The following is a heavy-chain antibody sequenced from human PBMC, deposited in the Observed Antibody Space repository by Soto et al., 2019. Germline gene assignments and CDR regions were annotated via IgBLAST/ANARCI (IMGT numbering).Heavy chain of an antibody. J-gene: IGHJ4*02. D-gene: IGHD3-22*01. V-gene: IGHV5-51*01. CDR1: CYPLSTHW. CDR2: IYPGDSDT. CDR3: ARHFYDSSGYYHFDY. Sequence: PRGALKISCQNSCYPLSTHWIGWGRPMPGKGLEWMGIIYPGDSDTRYSPSFQGQVTISADKSISTAYLQWSSLKASDTAMYYCARHFYDSSGYYHFDYWGQGTLVTVSS.